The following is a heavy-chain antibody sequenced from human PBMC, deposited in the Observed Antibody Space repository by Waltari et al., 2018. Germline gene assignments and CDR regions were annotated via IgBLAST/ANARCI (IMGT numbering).Heavy chain of an antibody. Sequence: QVQLVQSGAEVKKPGASVKVSCKVSGYTLTELSMHWVRQAPGKGLGWMGGFDPEEGETIYAQMFQGRVTITADESTSTAYMELSSLRSEDTAVYYCARDRGRTIFGLDAVDIWGQGTMVTVSS. CDR1: GYTLTELS. V-gene: IGHV1-24*01. CDR3: ARDRGRTIFGLDAVDI. CDR2: FDPEEGET. J-gene: IGHJ3*02. D-gene: IGHD3-3*01.